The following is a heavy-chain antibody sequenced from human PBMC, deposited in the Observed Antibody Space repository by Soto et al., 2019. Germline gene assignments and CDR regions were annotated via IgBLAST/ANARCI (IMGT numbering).Heavy chain of an antibody. J-gene: IGHJ3*02. Sequence: EVQLVESGGGLVKPGGSLRLSCAASGFTFSSYSMNWVRQAPGKGLEWVSSISSSSSYIYYADSVKGRFTISRDNAKNSLYLQMNSLRAEDTAVYYCARFRVTAYHDAFDIWGQGTMVTVSS. D-gene: IGHD2-21*02. CDR2: ISSSSSYI. CDR3: ARFRVTAYHDAFDI. V-gene: IGHV3-21*01. CDR1: GFTFSSYS.